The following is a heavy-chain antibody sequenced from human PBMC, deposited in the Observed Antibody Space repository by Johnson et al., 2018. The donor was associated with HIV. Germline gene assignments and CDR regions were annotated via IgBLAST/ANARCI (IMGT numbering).Heavy chain of an antibody. CDR3: ARAVVVAATNAFDI. V-gene: IGHV3-NL1*01. Sequence: QVQLVESGGGVVQPGGSLRLSCAASGFTFSSYGMHWVRQAPGKGLEWVSGISWNSGSVGYADSVKGRFTISRDNSKNTLYLQMNSLRAEDTAVYYCARAVVVAATNAFDIWGQGTMVTVSS. D-gene: IGHD2-15*01. J-gene: IGHJ3*02. CDR1: GFTFSSYG. CDR2: ISWNSGSV.